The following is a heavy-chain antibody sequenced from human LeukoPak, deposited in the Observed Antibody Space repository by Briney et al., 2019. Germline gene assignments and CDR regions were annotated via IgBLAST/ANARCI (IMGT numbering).Heavy chain of an antibody. D-gene: IGHD5-18*01. Sequence: SGGSLRLSCAASGFTFSSYGMHWVRQAPGKGLEWVSSISSSSSYIYYADSVKGRFTISRDNAKNSLYLQMNSLRAEDTAVYYCARRRYSYGIRWGQGTLVTVSS. J-gene: IGHJ4*02. CDR2: ISSSSSYI. CDR1: GFTFSSYG. V-gene: IGHV3-21*01. CDR3: ARRRYSYGIR.